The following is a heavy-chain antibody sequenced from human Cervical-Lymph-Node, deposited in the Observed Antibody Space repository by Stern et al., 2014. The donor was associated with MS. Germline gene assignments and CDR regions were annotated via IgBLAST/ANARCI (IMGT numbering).Heavy chain of an antibody. V-gene: IGHV4-59*01. CDR2: IYYSGST. CDR3: ARGYSSSWYWFDS. Sequence: DQLVESGPGLVKPSETLSLTCTVSGGSISSYYWSWIRQPPGKGLEWIGYIYYSGSTNYNPSLKSRVPISVDTSKNQFSLKLSSVTAADTAVYFCARGYSSSWYWFDSWGQGTQVTVSS. J-gene: IGHJ5*01. D-gene: IGHD6-13*01. CDR1: GGSISSYY.